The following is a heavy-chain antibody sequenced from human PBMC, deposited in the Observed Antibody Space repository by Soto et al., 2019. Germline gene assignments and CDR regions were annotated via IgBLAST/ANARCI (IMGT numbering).Heavy chain of an antibody. V-gene: IGHV1-18*01. D-gene: IGHD3-22*01. CDR3: ARDGYYDSSGYYTYAYFDL. Sequence: QVPLVQSGAEVKKPGASVKVSCKASGYTFTSYGISWVRQAPGQGLEWMGWISAYNGNTNYAQKLQGRVTMTTDTSTSTASMELRSLRSDDTAVYYCARDGYYDSSGYYTYAYFDLWGRGTLVTVSS. J-gene: IGHJ2*01. CDR1: GYTFTSYG. CDR2: ISAYNGNT.